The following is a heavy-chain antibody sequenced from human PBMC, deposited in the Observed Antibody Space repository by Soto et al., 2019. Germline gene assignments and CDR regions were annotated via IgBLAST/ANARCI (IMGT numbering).Heavy chain of an antibody. CDR1: GGSINTFY. D-gene: IGHD5-12*01. V-gene: IGHV4-4*07. CDR2: IFSSGST. Sequence: SETLSLTCTVSGGSINTFYWSWVRQPAGKGLEWIGRIFSSGSTSFNPSLESRVAMSVDTSKNHFSLNLSSVTAADMAVYYCAREGSYSAYNFAHGIQLWSFDFWGQGALVIVSS. J-gene: IGHJ4*02. CDR3: AREGSYSAYNFAHGIQLWSFDF.